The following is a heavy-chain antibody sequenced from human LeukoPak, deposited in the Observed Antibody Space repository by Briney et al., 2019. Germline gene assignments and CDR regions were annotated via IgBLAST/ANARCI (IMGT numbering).Heavy chain of an antibody. CDR3: ARHRPSYSSSWWWFDP. V-gene: IGHV4-38-2*01. Sequence: PSETLSLTCAVSGYSISSGYYWGWIRQPPGKGLEWIGSIYYSGSTYYNPSLKSQVTISVDTSKNQFSLKLSSVTAADTAVYYCARHRPSYSSSWWWFDPWGQGTLVTVSS. CDR1: GYSISSGYY. CDR2: IYYSGST. J-gene: IGHJ5*02. D-gene: IGHD6-13*01.